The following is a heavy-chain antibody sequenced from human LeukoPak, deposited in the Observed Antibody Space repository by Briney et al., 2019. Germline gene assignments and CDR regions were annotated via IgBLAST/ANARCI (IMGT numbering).Heavy chain of an antibody. D-gene: IGHD6-19*01. V-gene: IGHV4-39*01. CDR1: GGSISSSSYY. CDR2: IYYSGST. J-gene: IGHJ5*02. Sequence: PSETLSLTCTVSGGSISSSSYYWGWIRQPPGKGLEWIGSIYYSGSTYYNPSLKSRVTISVDTSKNQFSLKLSSVTAADTAVYYCARHAEQWLVYNWFDPWGQGTLVTVSS. CDR3: ARHAEQWLVYNWFDP.